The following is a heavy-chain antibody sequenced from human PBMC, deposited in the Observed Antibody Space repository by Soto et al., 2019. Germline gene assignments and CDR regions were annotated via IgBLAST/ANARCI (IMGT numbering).Heavy chain of an antibody. CDR1: GGSFSGYY. Sequence: QVQLQQWGAGLLKPSETLSLTCAVYGGSFSGYYWSWIRQPPGKGLEWIGEINHSGSTNYNPSLKSRVTISVDTSKNQFSLKLSSVTAADTAVYYCARRPWGPSPSYCSGGSCQRRIWFDPWGQGTLVTVSS. CDR3: ARRPWGPSPSYCSGGSCQRRIWFDP. CDR2: INHSGST. D-gene: IGHD2-15*01. J-gene: IGHJ5*02. V-gene: IGHV4-34*01.